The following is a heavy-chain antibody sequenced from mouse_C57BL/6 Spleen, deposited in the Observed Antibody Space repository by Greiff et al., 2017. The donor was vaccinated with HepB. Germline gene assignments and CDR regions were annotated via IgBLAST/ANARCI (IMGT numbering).Heavy chain of an antibody. D-gene: IGHD1-1*01. Sequence: VQLQQSGAELVKPGASVKISCKASGYAFSSYWMNWVKQRPGKGLEWIGQIYPGDGDTNYNGKFKGKATLTADKSSSTAYMQLSSLTSEDSAVYFCARVGYGSSYCCFGYWGQGTTLTVSS. J-gene: IGHJ2*01. V-gene: IGHV1-80*01. CDR2: IYPGDGDT. CDR3: ARVGYGSSYCCFGY. CDR1: GYAFSSYW.